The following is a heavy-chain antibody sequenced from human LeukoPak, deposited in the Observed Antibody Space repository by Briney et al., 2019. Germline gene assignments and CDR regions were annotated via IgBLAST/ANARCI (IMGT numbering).Heavy chain of an antibody. Sequence: GGSLRLSCAASGFTFSSYAMHWVRQAPGKGLEWVAVISYDGSNKYYADSVKGRFTISRDNSKNTLYLQMNSLRAEDTAVYYCAKKGGSGSYSWFDPWGQGTLVTVSS. CDR1: GFTFSSYA. CDR3: AKKGGSGSYSWFDP. CDR2: ISYDGSNK. V-gene: IGHV3-30*04. D-gene: IGHD3-10*01. J-gene: IGHJ5*02.